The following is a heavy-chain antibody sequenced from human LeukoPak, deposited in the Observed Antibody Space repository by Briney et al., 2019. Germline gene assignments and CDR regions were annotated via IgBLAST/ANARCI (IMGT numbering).Heavy chain of an antibody. V-gene: IGHV1-69*01. J-gene: IGHJ1*01. D-gene: IGHD1-26*01. CDR2: IIPIFGTA. CDR1: GGTFSSYA. Sequence: ASVKVSCKASGGTFSSYAISWVRQAPGQGLEWMGGIIPIFGTANYAQKFQGRVTITADESTSTAYMELSSLRSEDTAVYYCARVYSGSYSLYFQHWGQGTLVTVSS. CDR3: ARVYSGSYSLYFQH.